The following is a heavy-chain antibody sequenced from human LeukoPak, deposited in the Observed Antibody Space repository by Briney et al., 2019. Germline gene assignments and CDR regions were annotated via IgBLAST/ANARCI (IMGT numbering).Heavy chain of an antibody. CDR1: GYTFTSYY. Sequence: ASVKVSCKASGYTFTSYYMHWVRQAPGQGLEWMGIINPSGGSTSYAQKFQGRVTMTRDTSISTAYMELSRLRSDDTAVYYCARAEYPRYYFDYWGQGTLVTVSS. V-gene: IGHV1-46*01. CDR2: INPSGGST. D-gene: IGHD2/OR15-2a*01. CDR3: ARAEYPRYYFDY. J-gene: IGHJ4*02.